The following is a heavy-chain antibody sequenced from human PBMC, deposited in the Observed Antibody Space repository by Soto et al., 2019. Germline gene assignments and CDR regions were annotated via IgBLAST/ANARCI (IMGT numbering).Heavy chain of an antibody. V-gene: IGHV1-46*01. D-gene: IGHD2-15*01. CDR2: IHPSGDT. J-gene: IGHJ1*01. CDR1: GYKFTTYF. CDR3: VRGYCTTSPCSGDFQF. Sequence: QVQLVQSGAELKKPGASVKVACKASGYKFTTYFINSVRQAPGQGLEWMGMIHPSGDTGYAQKFRGRVTMTIDTSTTTAYMELRNLTSEDTAVYFSVRGYCTTSPCSGDFQFWGQGTLVTVSS.